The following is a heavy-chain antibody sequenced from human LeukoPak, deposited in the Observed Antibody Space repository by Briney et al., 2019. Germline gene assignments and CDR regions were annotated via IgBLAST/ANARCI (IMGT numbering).Heavy chain of an antibody. CDR2: IYYSGST. Sequence: SETLSLTCAVYGGSFSGYYWGWIRQPPGKGLEWIGSIYYSGSTYYNPSLKSRVTISVDTSKNQFSLKLSSVTAADTAVYYCARHLTHSGSYYLRENWFDPWGQGTLVTVSS. V-gene: IGHV4-39*01. D-gene: IGHD1-26*01. CDR3: ARHLTHSGSYYLRENWFDP. CDR1: GGSFSGYY. J-gene: IGHJ5*02.